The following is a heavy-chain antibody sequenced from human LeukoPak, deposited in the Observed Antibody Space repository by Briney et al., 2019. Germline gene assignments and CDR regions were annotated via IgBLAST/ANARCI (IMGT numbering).Heavy chain of an antibody. CDR2: INSDGSTT. Sequence: PGGSLRLSCAASGFTFSSYLMHWVRQVPGKGLVWVSRINSDGSTTSYADSVKGRFTISRDNAKNTLYLQMNNLRAEDTAVYYCARASSTSSYFWGQGTLVTVSS. D-gene: IGHD2-2*01. CDR3: ARASSTSSYF. J-gene: IGHJ4*02. V-gene: IGHV3-74*01. CDR1: GFTFSSYL.